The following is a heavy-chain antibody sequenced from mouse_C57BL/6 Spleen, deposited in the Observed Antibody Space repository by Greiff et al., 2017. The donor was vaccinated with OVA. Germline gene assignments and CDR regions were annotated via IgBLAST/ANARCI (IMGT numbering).Heavy chain of an antibody. J-gene: IGHJ4*01. V-gene: IGHV1-39*01. CDR2: INPNYGTT. Sequence: EVQLQQSGPELVKPGASVKISCKASGYSFTDYNMNWVKQSNGKSLEWIGVINPNYGTTSYNQKFKGKATLTVDQSSSTAYMQLNSLTSEDSAVYSCAGDYGSRYFYAMDYWGQGTSVTVSS. CDR1: GYSFTDYN. CDR3: AGDYGSRYFYAMDY. D-gene: IGHD1-1*01.